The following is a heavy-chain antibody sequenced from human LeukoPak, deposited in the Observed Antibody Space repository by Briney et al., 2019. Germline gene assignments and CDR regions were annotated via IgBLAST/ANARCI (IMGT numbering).Heavy chain of an antibody. D-gene: IGHD3-10*01. V-gene: IGHV3-23*01. CDR2: ISGSGGST. J-gene: IGHJ3*02. Sequence: GGSLRLSCAASGFTFSSYAMSWVRQAPGKGLDWVSAISGSGGSTYYADSVKGRFTISRDNSKNTLYLQMNSLRAEDTAVYHCAKPLYGSGSYFDAFDIWGQGTMVTVSS. CDR1: GFTFSSYA. CDR3: AKPLYGSGSYFDAFDI.